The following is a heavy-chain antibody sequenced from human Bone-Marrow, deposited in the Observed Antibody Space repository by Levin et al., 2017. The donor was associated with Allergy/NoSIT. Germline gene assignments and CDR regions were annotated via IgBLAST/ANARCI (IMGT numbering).Heavy chain of an antibody. D-gene: IGHD4-17*01. CDR3: ARDLSDYGDYEGPLGWFDP. J-gene: IGHJ5*02. CDR1: GGSISSGGYY. V-gene: IGHV4-31*03. Sequence: PSETLSLTCPVSGGSISSGGYYWSWIRQHPGKGLEWIGYIYYSGSTYYNPSLKSRVTISVDTSKNQFSLKLSSVTAADTAVYYCARDLSDYGDYEGPLGWFDPWGQGTLVTVSS. CDR2: IYYSGST.